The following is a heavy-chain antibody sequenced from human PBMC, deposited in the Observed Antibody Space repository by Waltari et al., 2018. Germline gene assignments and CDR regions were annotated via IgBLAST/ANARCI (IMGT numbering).Heavy chain of an antibody. D-gene: IGHD6-6*01. CDR3: AREVSGYYYMDV. J-gene: IGHJ6*03. Sequence: QVQVVHSGAEVRKPGASVEVSCKASGYSFPGHYMHWVRQAPGQGLEWMGWLNPNTGYTNYAQKFQGRVAMTRDTSISTAYMELSRLTSDDTAVYFCAREVSGYYYMDVWGKGTTVTISS. CDR2: LNPNTGYT. CDR1: GYSFPGHY. V-gene: IGHV1-2*02.